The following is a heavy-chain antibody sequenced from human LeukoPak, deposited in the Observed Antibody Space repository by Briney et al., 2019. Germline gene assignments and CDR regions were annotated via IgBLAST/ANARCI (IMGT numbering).Heavy chain of an antibody. D-gene: IGHD5-18*01. CDR1: GYTFASYD. CDR3: ARKEDTPMGLGMDV. J-gene: IGHJ6*02. CDR2: MNPNSGNT. Sequence: ASVKVSCKASGYTFASYDINWVRQATGQGLEWMGWMNPNSGNTGHAQKFQGRVTMTRNTSISTAYMELSSLRSEDTAVYYCARKEDTPMGLGMDVWGQGTTVTVSS. V-gene: IGHV1-8*01.